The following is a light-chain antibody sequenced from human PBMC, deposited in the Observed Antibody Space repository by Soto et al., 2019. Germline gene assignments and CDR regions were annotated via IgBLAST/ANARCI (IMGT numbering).Light chain of an antibody. CDR3: QHYGRSSWT. Sequence: ELTQSPGTLSLSPGERVTLSCRASQTVRSSFVAWYQQKPGHAPRLLIYGASTRATGIPDRFSGSGSGTDLTLTISSLEPDDLAVYYCQHYGRSSWTFGQGTKVAIK. CDR1: QTVRSSF. CDR2: GAS. J-gene: IGKJ1*01. V-gene: IGKV3-20*01.